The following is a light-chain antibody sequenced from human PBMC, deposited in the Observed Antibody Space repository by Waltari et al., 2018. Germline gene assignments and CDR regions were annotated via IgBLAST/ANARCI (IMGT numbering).Light chain of an antibody. CDR3: QQSYTTAFT. CDR2: VAS. V-gene: IGKV1-39*01. Sequence: IQMTQSPSSLPASVGDIVTITCRASQSISSSLNWYQQIPGKAPKLLIYVASTLRSGVPSRFSGSGSGTDFSLTISSLQPEDFATYYCQQSYTTAFTFGQGTKLEIK. CDR1: QSISSS. J-gene: IGKJ2*01.